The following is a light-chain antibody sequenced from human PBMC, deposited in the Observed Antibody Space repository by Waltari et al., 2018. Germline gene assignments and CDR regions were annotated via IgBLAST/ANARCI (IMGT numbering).Light chain of an antibody. CDR3: LQRSNWPT. Sequence: EIVKTQSPATVPLSPGERATLSCSASQSVSSSLAWYQQKPGQAPRLLIYGASSRATGIPDRFSGSGSGTDFTLTISSLEPEDVGVYYCLQRSNWPTFGQGTKVEIK. V-gene: IGKV3D-15*01. CDR2: GAS. CDR1: QSVSSS. J-gene: IGKJ1*01.